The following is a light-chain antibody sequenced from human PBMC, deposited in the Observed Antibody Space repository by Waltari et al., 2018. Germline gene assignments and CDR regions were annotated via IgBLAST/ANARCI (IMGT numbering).Light chain of an antibody. CDR2: DAS. J-gene: IGKJ2*01. V-gene: IGKV1-5*01. Sequence: DIQMTQSPSTLSAPVGDRVTITCRASQSISSWLAWYQQKPGKAPKLLIYDASSLESGVPSRFSGSGSGTEFTLTISSLQPDDFATYYCQQYNSYPYTFGQGTKLEIK. CDR3: QQYNSYPYT. CDR1: QSISSW.